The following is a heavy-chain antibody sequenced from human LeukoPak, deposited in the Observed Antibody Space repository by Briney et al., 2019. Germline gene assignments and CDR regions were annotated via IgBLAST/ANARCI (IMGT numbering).Heavy chain of an antibody. V-gene: IGHV3-74*01. D-gene: IGHD2-2*01. Sequence: GGSLRLSCAASGFTFSNYCMHWVRQAPGKGLVWVSRIKSDGSSTYYADSVKGRFTISRDNAKNTLYLQMNSLRAEDTAVYYCARFRADCSSSSCYPAFDCWGQGTLVTVSS. CDR1: GFTFSNYC. CDR2: IKSDGSST. CDR3: ARFRADCSSSSCYPAFDC. J-gene: IGHJ4*02.